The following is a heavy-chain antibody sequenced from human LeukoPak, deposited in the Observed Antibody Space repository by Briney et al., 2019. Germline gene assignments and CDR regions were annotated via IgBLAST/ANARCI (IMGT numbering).Heavy chain of an antibody. D-gene: IGHD3-22*01. CDR2: IYYSGST. Sequence: PSETLSLTCTVSGGSISSYYWSWIRQPPGKGLEWIGYIYYSGSTYYNPSLKSRVTISVDTSKNQFSLKLSSVTAADTAVYYCARPGDSSGYLIDYWGQGTLVTVSS. CDR3: ARPGDSSGYLIDY. CDR1: GGSISSYY. V-gene: IGHV4-59*04. J-gene: IGHJ4*02.